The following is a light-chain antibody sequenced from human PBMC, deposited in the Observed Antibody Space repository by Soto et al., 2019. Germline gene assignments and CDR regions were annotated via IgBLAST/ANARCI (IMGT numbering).Light chain of an antibody. J-gene: IGKJ4*01. Sequence: DIQMTQSPSTLSASVGERVTITCRASQSITTWLAWYQQKPGKAPKLLIYKASSLEGGVPSRFSGSGSGTEFNITLSSLQPDDFATYYGPQYYTCPLTFGGGTTVEIK. CDR1: QSITTW. CDR3: PQYYTCPLT. CDR2: KAS. V-gene: IGKV1-5*03.